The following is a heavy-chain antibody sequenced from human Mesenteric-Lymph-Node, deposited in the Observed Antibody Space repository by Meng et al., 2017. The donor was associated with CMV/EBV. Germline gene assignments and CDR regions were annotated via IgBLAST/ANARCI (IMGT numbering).Heavy chain of an antibody. CDR2: IYYSGST. V-gene: IGHV4-30-4*08. J-gene: IGHJ4*02. D-gene: IGHD2-8*01. CDR1: Y. CDR3: ASHGMVYAHLDY. Sequence: YWSWIRQPPGKGLEWIGYIYYSGSTYYNPSLKSRVTISVDTSKNQFSLKLSSVTAADTAVYYCASHGMVYAHLDYWGQGTLVTVSS.